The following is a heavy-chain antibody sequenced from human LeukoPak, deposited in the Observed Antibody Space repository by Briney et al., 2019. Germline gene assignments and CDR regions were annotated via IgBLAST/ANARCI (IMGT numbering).Heavy chain of an antibody. Sequence: GGSLRLSCTVSGFTVSSNSMSWVRQAPGKGLEWVANINQDGTEKYYVDSVKGRFTISRDNAQNSLYLQMNSLRVEDTAVYYCAKVAKYYYGSETYYFFEHWGQGTPVTASS. J-gene: IGHJ4*02. D-gene: IGHD3-10*01. CDR3: AKVAKYYYGSETYYFFEH. CDR1: GFTVSSNS. V-gene: IGHV3-7*01. CDR2: INQDGTEK.